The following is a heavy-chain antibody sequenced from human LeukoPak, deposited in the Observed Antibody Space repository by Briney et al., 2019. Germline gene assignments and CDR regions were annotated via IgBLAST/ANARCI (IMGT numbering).Heavy chain of an antibody. V-gene: IGHV3-13*01. CDR2: IGTAGDT. J-gene: IGHJ4*02. D-gene: IGHD3-22*01. CDR3: ARWGGYYDSSGSPYYYFDY. Sequence: GGSLRLSCAASGFTFSSYDMHWVRQATGKGLEWVSAIGTAGDTYYPGSVKGRLTISRENAKNSLYLQMNSLGAGDTAVYYCARWGGYYDSSGSPYYYFDYWGQGTLVTVSS. CDR1: GFTFSSYD.